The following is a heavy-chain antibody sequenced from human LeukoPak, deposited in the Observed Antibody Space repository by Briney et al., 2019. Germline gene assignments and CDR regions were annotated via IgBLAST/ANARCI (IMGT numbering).Heavy chain of an antibody. J-gene: IGHJ4*02. CDR3: AREFSVVGNFDY. Sequence: GGSLRLSCADSGFLFSDFIDHTMVWVRQAPGKGLEWASYISSSSTSISYADSVRGRFSISRDNAQRSLYLHMNSLRDEDTAVYYCAREFSVVGNFDYWGQGTLVIVSS. D-gene: IGHD2-21*01. CDR2: ISSSSTSI. V-gene: IGHV3-21*01. CDR1: GFLFSDFIDHT.